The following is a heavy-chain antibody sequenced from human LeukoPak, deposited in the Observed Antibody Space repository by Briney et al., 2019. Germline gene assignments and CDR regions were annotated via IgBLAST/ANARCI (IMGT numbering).Heavy chain of an antibody. V-gene: IGHV1-69*13. J-gene: IGHJ5*02. CDR3: ARALGDFWSGYYTGGGWFDP. D-gene: IGHD3-3*01. Sequence: GPSVKFSCKASGGTFSSYAISWVRQAPGQGLERMGGIIPIFGTANYAQKFQGRVTITADESTSTAYMELSSLRSEDTAVYYCARALGDFWSGYYTGGGWFDPWGQGTLVTVSS. CDR2: IIPIFGTA. CDR1: GGTFSSYA.